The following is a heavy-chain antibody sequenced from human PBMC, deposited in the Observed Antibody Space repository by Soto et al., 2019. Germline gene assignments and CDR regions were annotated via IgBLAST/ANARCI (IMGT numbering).Heavy chain of an antibody. V-gene: IGHV3-23*01. Sequence: GSLRLSCAASGFTFSSYAMGWVRQAPGKGLEWVSSIDSSGGSTYYADSVKGRFTMSRDKSKNTLYLQMNSLRAEDTAVYYCARRLLGATVTYFDYWGQGTLVTVSS. CDR2: IDSSGGST. J-gene: IGHJ4*01. CDR3: ARRLLGATVTYFDY. CDR1: GFTFSSYA. D-gene: IGHD1-26*01.